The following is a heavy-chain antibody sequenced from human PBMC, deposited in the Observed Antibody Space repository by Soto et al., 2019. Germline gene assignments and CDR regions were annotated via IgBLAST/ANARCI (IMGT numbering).Heavy chain of an antibody. D-gene: IGHD4-4*01. CDR1: GFTFSSYS. V-gene: IGHV3-48*02. Sequence: EVQLVESGGGLVQPGGSLRLSCAASGFTFSSYSMNWVRQAPGKGLEWVSYISSSSSTIYYADSVKGRFTISRDNAKNSLYLQKNSLRDEDTAVYYCAREGGNLNWCDPGGQGTLVTGSS. J-gene: IGHJ5*02. CDR3: AREGGNLNWCDP. CDR2: ISSSSSTI.